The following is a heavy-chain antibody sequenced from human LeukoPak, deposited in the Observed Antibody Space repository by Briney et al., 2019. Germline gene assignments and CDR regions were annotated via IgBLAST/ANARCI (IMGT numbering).Heavy chain of an antibody. D-gene: IGHD6-6*01. CDR3: ARVEYSSSGYFDY. J-gene: IGHJ4*02. CDR1: GGSISSYY. Sequence: SETLSLTCTVSGGSISSYYWSWIRQPPGKRLEWIGYIYYSGSTNYNPSLKSRVTISVDTSKNQFSLKLSSVTAADTAVYYCARVEYSSSGYFDYWGQGTLVTVSS. V-gene: IGHV4-59*01. CDR2: IYYSGST.